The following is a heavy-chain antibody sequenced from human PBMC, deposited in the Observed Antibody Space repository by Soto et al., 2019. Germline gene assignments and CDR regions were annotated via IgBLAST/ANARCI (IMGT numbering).Heavy chain of an antibody. J-gene: IGHJ4*02. CDR2: IYHSGST. D-gene: IGHD3-10*01. V-gene: IGHV4-30-2*01. Sequence: PSETLSLTCAVSGGSISSGGYSWSWIRQPPGKGLEWIGYIYHSGSTYYNPSLKSRVTISVDRSKNQFSLKLSSVTAADTAVYYCARGLMVRGVIITYFDYWGQATLVTVSS. CDR1: GGSISSGGYS. CDR3: ARGLMVRGVIITYFDY.